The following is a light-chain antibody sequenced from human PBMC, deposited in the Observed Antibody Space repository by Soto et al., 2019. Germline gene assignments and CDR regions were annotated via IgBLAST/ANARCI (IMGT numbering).Light chain of an antibody. V-gene: IGKV2-28*01. CDR1: QSLLHSHGYNY. J-gene: IGKJ5*01. CDR3: MQSLQTPIT. CDR2: FGS. Sequence: EIVMTQFPISLPVTPGEPASISCKSTQSLLHSHGYNYMDWYVQKPGQSPQLLIYFGSSRASGVPERLSFSGSLTDFTLTISRVEAEDFGVYYCMQSLQTPITVGQGTRLEIK.